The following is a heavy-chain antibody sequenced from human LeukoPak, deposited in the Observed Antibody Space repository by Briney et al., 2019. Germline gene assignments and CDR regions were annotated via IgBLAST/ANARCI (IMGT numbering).Heavy chain of an antibody. CDR1: GGSISSYY. V-gene: IGHV4-59*01. J-gene: IGHJ4*02. D-gene: IGHD1-26*01. Sequence: SETLSLTCTVSGGSISSYYWSWIRQPPGKGLEWIGYIYYSGSTNYNPSLKSRVTISVDTSKNQFSLKLSSVTAADTAVYYRARDAGSGSEFDYWGQGTLVTVSS. CDR2: IYYSGST. CDR3: ARDAGSGSEFDY.